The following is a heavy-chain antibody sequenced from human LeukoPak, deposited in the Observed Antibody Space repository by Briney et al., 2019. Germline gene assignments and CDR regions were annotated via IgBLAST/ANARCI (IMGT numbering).Heavy chain of an antibody. Sequence: GGSLRLSCAASGFTFSSYGMHWVRQAPGKGLEWVAVISYDGSNKYYADSVKGRFTISRDNSKNMLYLQMNSLRAEDTAVYYCAKDLEGYWGQGTLVTVSS. J-gene: IGHJ4*02. CDR3: AKDLEGY. D-gene: IGHD5-24*01. V-gene: IGHV3-30*18. CDR1: GFTFSSYG. CDR2: ISYDGSNK.